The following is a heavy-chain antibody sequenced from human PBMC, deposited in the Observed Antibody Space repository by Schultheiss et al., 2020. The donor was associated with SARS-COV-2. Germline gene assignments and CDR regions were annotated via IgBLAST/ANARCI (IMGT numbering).Heavy chain of an antibody. CDR2: ISGSGGST. CDR3: ARVGAAAGNDY. CDR1: GFTFSSYA. J-gene: IGHJ4*02. Sequence: GGSLRLSCAASGFTFSSYAMSWVRQAPGKGLEWVSAISGSGGSTFYADSVKGRFTVSRDNSKNTLYLQMNNLRAEDTAVYYCARVGAAAGNDYWGQGTLVTVSS. V-gene: IGHV3-23*01. D-gene: IGHD6-13*01.